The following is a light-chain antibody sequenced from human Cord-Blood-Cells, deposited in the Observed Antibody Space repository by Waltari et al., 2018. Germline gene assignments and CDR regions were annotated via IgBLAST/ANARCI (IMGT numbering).Light chain of an antibody. V-gene: IGLV2-14*01. J-gene: IGLJ1*01. CDR3: SSYTSSSIFYV. CDR2: DVS. Sequence: QSALTQPASVSGSPGQSYTISSTGTRRDVGGYNYVSWYQQHPGKAPTLMIYDVSNRPSGVSNRFSGSKSGNTASLTISGLQAEDEADYYCSSYTSSSIFYVFGTGTKVTVL. CDR1: RRDVGGYNY.